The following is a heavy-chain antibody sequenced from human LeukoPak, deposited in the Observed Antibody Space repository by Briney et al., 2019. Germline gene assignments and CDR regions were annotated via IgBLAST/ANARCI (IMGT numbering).Heavy chain of an antibody. Sequence: GGSLRLSCAASGFAFSTYTMQWVRQAPGKGLEFVSLITGTGTTTVYAHSVKGRFTISRDNSKSTLYLQMGSLRAEDMAVYYCSRERAGYYSDYWGQGTLVTVSS. D-gene: IGHD2-15*01. CDR1: GFAFSTYT. CDR2: ITGTGTTT. J-gene: IGHJ4*02. CDR3: SRERAGYYSDY. V-gene: IGHV3-64*01.